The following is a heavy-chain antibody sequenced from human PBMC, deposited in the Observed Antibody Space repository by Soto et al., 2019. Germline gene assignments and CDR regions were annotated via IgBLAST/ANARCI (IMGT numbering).Heavy chain of an antibody. CDR2: IIPYYNTL. CDR1: EGTFNSYA. V-gene: IGHV1-69*01. Sequence: QAQVVQSGAEVRKPGSSVKLSCKASEGTFNSYAIAWVRQAPGQGLEWMGGIIPYYNTLNYAQKFQDRVTITAYDSTNTVYMELSSLRSDDTAVYFCASGASRRYPYFFDSWAQGTLVTVSS. J-gene: IGHJ4*02. D-gene: IGHD6-13*01. CDR3: ASGASRRYPYFFDS.